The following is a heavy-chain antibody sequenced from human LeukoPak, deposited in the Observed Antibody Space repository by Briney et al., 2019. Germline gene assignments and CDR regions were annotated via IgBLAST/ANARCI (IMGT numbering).Heavy chain of an antibody. CDR3: ARSSYYYDSSGYYLSGWFDP. CDR2: INPNSGGT. CDR1: GYTFTSYG. Sequence: GASVKVSCKASGYTFTSYGISWVRQAPGQGLEWMGWINPNSGGTNYAQKFQGRVTMTRDTSISTAYMALSRLRSGDTAVFYCARSSYYYDSSGYYLSGWFDPWGQGTLVTVSS. J-gene: IGHJ5*02. D-gene: IGHD3-22*01. V-gene: IGHV1-2*02.